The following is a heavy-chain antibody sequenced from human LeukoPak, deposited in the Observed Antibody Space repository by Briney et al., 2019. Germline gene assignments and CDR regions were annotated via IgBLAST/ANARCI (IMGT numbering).Heavy chain of an antibody. Sequence: PGRSLRLSCAASGFTFSSYVMHWVRQAPGKGLEWVAIISYDGSNEYYADSVKGRFTISRDNSKNTLYLQMNSLRAADTAVYYCAKAPVTTCSGAYCYPFDYWGQGTLVTVSS. CDR2: ISYDGSNE. J-gene: IGHJ4*02. CDR3: AKAPVTTCSGAYCYPFDY. CDR1: GFTFSSYV. D-gene: IGHD2-21*01. V-gene: IGHV3-30*04.